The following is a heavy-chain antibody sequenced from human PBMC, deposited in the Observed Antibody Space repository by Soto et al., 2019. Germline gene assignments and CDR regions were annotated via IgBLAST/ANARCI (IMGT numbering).Heavy chain of an antibody. CDR2: INHSGST. Sequence: VQLQQWGAGLLKPSETLSLTCAVYGGSFSGYYWSWIRQPPGKGLEWIGEINHSGSTNYNPSLKSRVTISVDTSKNQFSLKLSSVTAADTAVYYCARVPIRITIFGVVTPGYYFDYWGQGTLVTVSS. CDR1: GGSFSGYY. J-gene: IGHJ4*02. D-gene: IGHD3-3*01. V-gene: IGHV4-34*01. CDR3: ARVPIRITIFGVVTPGYYFDY.